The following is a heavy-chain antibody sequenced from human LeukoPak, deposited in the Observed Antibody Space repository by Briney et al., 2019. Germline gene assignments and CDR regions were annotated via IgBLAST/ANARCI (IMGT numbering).Heavy chain of an antibody. CDR1: GGSISSSSYY. CDR3: ARIGDWNYKLDAFDL. V-gene: IGHV4-39*07. D-gene: IGHD1-7*01. J-gene: IGHJ3*01. Sequence: SETLSLTCTGSGGSISSSSYYWGWIRQPPGKGLEWIGRIYYSGRTYYNPSPKSRVTISVDTSKNQFSLKLSSVTAADTAVYYCARIGDWNYKLDAFDLWGQGTMVTVSS. CDR2: IYYSGRT.